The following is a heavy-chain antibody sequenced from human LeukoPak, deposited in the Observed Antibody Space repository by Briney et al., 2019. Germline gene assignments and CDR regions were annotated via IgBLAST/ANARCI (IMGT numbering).Heavy chain of an antibody. V-gene: IGHV3-23*01. Sequence: GGSLRLSCAASGFTFSSYAMSWVRQAPGKGLEWVSAISGSGGSTYYADSVKGRFTISRDNSKNTLYLQMNSLRAEDTAVYYCARMGYYDFWSGYDYWGQGTLVTVSS. CDR2: ISGSGGST. D-gene: IGHD3-3*01. J-gene: IGHJ4*02. CDR1: GFTFSSYA. CDR3: ARMGYYDFWSGYDY.